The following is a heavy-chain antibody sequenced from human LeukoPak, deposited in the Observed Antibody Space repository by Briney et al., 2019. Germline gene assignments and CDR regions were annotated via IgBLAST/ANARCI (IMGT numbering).Heavy chain of an antibody. CDR2: INPNSGGT. CDR3: ARQPPGYCSGGSCYGGWFDP. V-gene: IGHV1-2*02. CDR1: GYTFTGYY. Sequence: GASVKVSCKASGYTFTGYYMHWVRQAPGQGLEWMGWINPNSGGTNYAQKFQGRVTMTRDTSISTAYMEPSRLRSDDTAVYYCARQPPGYCSGGSCYGGWFDPWGQGTLVTVSS. J-gene: IGHJ5*02. D-gene: IGHD2-15*01.